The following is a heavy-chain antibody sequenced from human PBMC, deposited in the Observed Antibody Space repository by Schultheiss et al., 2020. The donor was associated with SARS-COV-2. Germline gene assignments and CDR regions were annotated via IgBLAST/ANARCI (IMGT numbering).Heavy chain of an antibody. Sequence: SETLSLTCTVSGGSISSVGYYWGWIRQPPGKGLEWIATISYSGTTYFNPSLKSRVTISADTSKNHFSLRLSSVTAADTAVYYCAREEIRYFAWVGSYGLDVWGQGTTVTVSS. J-gene: IGHJ6*02. CDR2: ISYSGTT. CDR1: GGSISSVGYY. CDR3: AREEIRYFAWVGSYGLDV. D-gene: IGHD3-9*01. V-gene: IGHV4-39*02.